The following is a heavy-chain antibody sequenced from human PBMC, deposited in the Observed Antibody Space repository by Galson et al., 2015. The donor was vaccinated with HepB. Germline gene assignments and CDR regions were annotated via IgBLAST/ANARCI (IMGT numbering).Heavy chain of an antibody. CDR1: GFAFNTYT. CDR3: ARDCSSASCYPHDIAFDI. D-gene: IGHD2-2*01. Sequence: SLRLSCAASGFAFNTYTMHWVRQAPGKGLEWVAVFSYDGNNRYYADSVKGRFTLTRDNSKDTVYLHIDSLRPEDTAMYYCARDCSSASCYPHDIAFDIWGQGTMVTVSS. J-gene: IGHJ3*02. CDR2: FSYDGNNR. V-gene: IGHV3-30-3*01.